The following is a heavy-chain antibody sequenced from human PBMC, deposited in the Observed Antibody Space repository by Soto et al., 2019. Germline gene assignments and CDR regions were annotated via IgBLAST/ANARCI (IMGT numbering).Heavy chain of an antibody. J-gene: IGHJ4*02. Sequence: PSETLSLTCTVSGDSISSGDYDWTWIRQAPGKGQEWIGYIYPSGNTDYNPSLKSRVTISVDTSKNHFSLKLSSVTAADTAVYYCAREGIVYYDTTGYYYFDYWGQGALVTVSS. V-gene: IGHV4-30-4*01. CDR3: AREGIVYYDTTGYYYFDY. CDR1: GDSISSGDYD. CDR2: IYPSGNT. D-gene: IGHD3-22*01.